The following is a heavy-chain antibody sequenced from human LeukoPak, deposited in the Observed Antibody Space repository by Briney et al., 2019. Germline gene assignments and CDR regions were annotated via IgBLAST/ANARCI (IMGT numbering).Heavy chain of an antibody. CDR2: ISGSGAST. D-gene: IGHD5-18*01. Sequence: PGGSLRLSCAASGFTFSSYAMSWVAQAPGKGWEWVSGISGSGASTYYADSVKGRFTISRDNSKNTLYVQMNSLRAEDTAVYYCAKSRGYSYRALDYWGQGTLVTVSS. V-gene: IGHV3-23*01. CDR3: AKSRGYSYRALDY. J-gene: IGHJ4*02. CDR1: GFTFSSYA.